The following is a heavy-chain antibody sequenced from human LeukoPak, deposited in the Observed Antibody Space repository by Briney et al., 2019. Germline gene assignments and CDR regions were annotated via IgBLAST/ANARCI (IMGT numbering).Heavy chain of an antibody. CDR1: GFALSHHG. Sequence: GRSLRLSCIASGFALSHHGMHWVRQPPGKGLEWVAFVRYDGSDKYYAGSVKGRFTVSRDNSNNALDLQMNTLTVEDTAVYYCARALSSTGGSYYFDSWGQGTLVTVSS. J-gene: IGHJ4*02. CDR2: VRYDGSDK. D-gene: IGHD1-14*01. CDR3: ARALSSTGGSYYFDS. V-gene: IGHV3-33*01.